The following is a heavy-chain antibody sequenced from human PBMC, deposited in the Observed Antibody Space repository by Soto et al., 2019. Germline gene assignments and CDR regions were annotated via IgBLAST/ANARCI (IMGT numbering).Heavy chain of an antibody. D-gene: IGHD2-21*01. V-gene: IGHV3-48*02. CDR1: GFSFSSHS. Sequence: GGSLRLSCAASGFSFSSHSMKWVRQAPGKGLEWVTYISSSGSTIYYADSVKGRFTISRDNAKNSLYLQMNSLRDDDTAVYYCARGRGYCGGTNCYLDYWGQGALVTVSS. CDR2: ISSSGSTI. CDR3: ARGRGYCGGTNCYLDY. J-gene: IGHJ4*02.